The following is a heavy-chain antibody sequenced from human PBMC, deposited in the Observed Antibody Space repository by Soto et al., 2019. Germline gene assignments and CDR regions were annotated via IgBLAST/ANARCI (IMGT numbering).Heavy chain of an antibody. CDR1: GFTFSSYS. Sequence: VQLVESGGGLVKPGGSLRLSCAASGFTFSSYSMNWVRQAPGKGLEWVAVISYDGSNKYYADSVKGRFTISRDNSKNTLYLQMNSLRAEDTAVYYCARDSRGYSYGLYYYYGMDVWGQGTTVTVSS. D-gene: IGHD5-18*01. CDR2: ISYDGSNK. V-gene: IGHV3-30*03. CDR3: ARDSRGYSYGLYYYYGMDV. J-gene: IGHJ6*02.